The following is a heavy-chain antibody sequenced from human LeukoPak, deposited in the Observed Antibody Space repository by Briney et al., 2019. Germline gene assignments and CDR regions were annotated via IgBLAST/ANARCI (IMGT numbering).Heavy chain of an antibody. V-gene: IGHV4-38-2*02. CDR1: GYSISSGYY. CDR3: ARDTIYDILTGYPYYFDY. D-gene: IGHD3-9*01. J-gene: IGHJ4*02. CDR2: IYHSGST. Sequence: SETLSLTCTVSGYSISSGYYWGWIRQPPGKGLEWIGSIYHSGSTYYNPSLKSRVTISVDTSKNQFSLKLSSVTAADTAVYYCARDTIYDILTGYPYYFDYWGQGTLVTVSS.